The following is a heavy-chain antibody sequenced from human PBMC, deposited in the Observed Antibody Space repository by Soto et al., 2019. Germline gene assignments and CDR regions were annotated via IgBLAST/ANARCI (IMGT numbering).Heavy chain of an antibody. CDR3: ARDKSSSWYYVDY. D-gene: IGHD6-13*01. Sequence: QVQLVESGGGVVQPGRSLRLSCAASGFTFSSYAMHWVRQAPGKGLEWVAVISYDGSNKYYADSVKGRFTISRDNSKNTRYLQKNSRRAEDTAVYYCARDKSSSWYYVDYWGKGTLVTVSS. J-gene: IGHJ4*02. CDR2: ISYDGSNK. CDR1: GFTFSSYA. V-gene: IGHV3-30-3*01.